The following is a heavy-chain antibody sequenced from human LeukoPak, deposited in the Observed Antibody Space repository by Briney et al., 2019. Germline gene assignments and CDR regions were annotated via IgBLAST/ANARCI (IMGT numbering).Heavy chain of an antibody. CDR3: ARKGCTGDCYRFDP. Sequence: EASVKVSCKASGYTFNTYVISWVRQAPGQRPEWMGWINTDNSNTKYAQKFQGRVTMTTDTSTSTAYMELSSLRSDDTAVYYCARKGCTGDCYRFDPWGQGTLVTVSS. CDR2: INTDNSNT. J-gene: IGHJ5*02. V-gene: IGHV1-18*01. CDR1: GYTFNTYV. D-gene: IGHD2-21*02.